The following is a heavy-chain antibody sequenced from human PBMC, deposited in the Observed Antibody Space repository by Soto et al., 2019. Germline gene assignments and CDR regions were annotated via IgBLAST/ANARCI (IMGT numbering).Heavy chain of an antibody. V-gene: IGHV3-23*01. CDR1: GFTFSNYA. CDR3: AKPSVAARHYFDH. Sequence: PGGSLRLSCTASGFTFSNYAMSWVRQAPGKGLEWVSTFSSGGGGTYYADSVKGRFTISRDNSRNTVYLQMNSLRAEDTAVYFCAKPSVAARHYFDHWGQGTQVTVSS. CDR2: FSSGGGGT. J-gene: IGHJ4*02. D-gene: IGHD6-6*01.